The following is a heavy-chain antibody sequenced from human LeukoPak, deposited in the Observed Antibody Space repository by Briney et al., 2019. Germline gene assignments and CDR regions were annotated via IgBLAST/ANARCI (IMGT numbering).Heavy chain of an antibody. V-gene: IGHV1-18*01. CDR1: GYTFTSYG. J-gene: IGHJ4*02. CDR2: ISAYNGNT. D-gene: IGHD3-22*01. CDR3: ASGYYDSSGYYYFDY. Sequence: GASVKVSCKASGYTFTSYGISWVRQAPGQGLEWMGWISAYNGNTNYAQKLQGRVTMTTDTSTSTAYMELRSLRSDDTAVYYCASGYYDSSGYYYFDYWGQGTLVTVSS.